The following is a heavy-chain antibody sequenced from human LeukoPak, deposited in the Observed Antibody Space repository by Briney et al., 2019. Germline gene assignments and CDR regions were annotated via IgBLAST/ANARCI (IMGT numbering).Heavy chain of an antibody. CDR2: ISSSSSYI. CDR3: ARDEVTGAVAVGPQYYFDY. Sequence: PGGSLRLSCAASGFTFSSYSMNWVRQAPGKGLEWVSSISSSSSYIYYADSVKGRFTISRDNAKNSLYLQMNSLRAEDTAVYYCARDEVTGAVAVGPQYYFDYWGQGTLVTVSS. CDR1: GFTFSSYS. J-gene: IGHJ4*02. V-gene: IGHV3-21*01. D-gene: IGHD6-19*01.